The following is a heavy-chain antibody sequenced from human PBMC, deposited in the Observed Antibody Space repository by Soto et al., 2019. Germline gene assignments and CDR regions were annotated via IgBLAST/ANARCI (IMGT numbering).Heavy chain of an antibody. D-gene: IGHD5-12*01. Sequence: SSETLSLTCTVSGGSVSSGSYYWSWIRQPPGKGLEWIGYIYYSGSTNYNPSLKSRVTISVDTSKNQFSLKLSSVTAADTAVYYCARAREMATITDYWGQGTLVTVYS. CDR2: IYYSGST. CDR3: ARAREMATITDY. V-gene: IGHV4-61*01. CDR1: GGSVSSGSYY. J-gene: IGHJ4*02.